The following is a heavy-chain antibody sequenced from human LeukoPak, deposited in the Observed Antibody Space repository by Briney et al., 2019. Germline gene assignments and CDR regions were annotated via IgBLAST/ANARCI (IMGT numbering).Heavy chain of an antibody. CDR3: AKAYYYDSSGSSYYFDY. CDR2: ISWDGGST. Sequence: GGSLRVSCAASGFTFDDYTMHRFRQAPGKGMEWVSLISWDGGSTYYADSVKGRFTISRDNSKNSLYLQMNSLRTEDTALYYCAKAYYYDSSGSSYYFDYWGQGTLVTVSS. J-gene: IGHJ4*02. V-gene: IGHV3-43*01. D-gene: IGHD3-22*01. CDR1: GFTFDDYT.